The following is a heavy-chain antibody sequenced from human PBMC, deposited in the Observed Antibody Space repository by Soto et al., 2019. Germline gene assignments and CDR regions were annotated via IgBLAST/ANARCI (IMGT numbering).Heavy chain of an antibody. CDR3: AGGGYEAS. D-gene: IGHD5-12*01. Sequence: QVQLVQSGVEVKKPGASMKISCRTSGYTFTNYAINWVRQAPGQGLEWVAWISTQSGTTKYGQRLQGRVTVTTDTSTSTAYMDLRNLRSDDTALYYCAGGGYEASWGQGTLVTVSS. J-gene: IGHJ5*02. V-gene: IGHV1-18*01. CDR2: ISTQSGTT. CDR1: GYTFTNYA.